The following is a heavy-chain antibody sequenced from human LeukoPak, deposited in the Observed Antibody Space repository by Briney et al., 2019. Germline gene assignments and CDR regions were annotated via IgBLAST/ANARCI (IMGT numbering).Heavy chain of an antibody. CDR2: IFSSGNS. J-gene: IGHJ5*02. Sequence: KASETLSLTCSISGDSITTNGYWWGWIRQSPGKGLEWIGSIFSSGNSYYNPSLKTRATISPDTSKNQYSLTLTSVTAADTAIYYCARRGIWDLQIGNWFDPWGQGILVIVSS. CDR1: GDSITTNGYW. CDR3: ARRGIWDLQIGNWFDP. V-gene: IGHV4-39*01. D-gene: IGHD3-16*01.